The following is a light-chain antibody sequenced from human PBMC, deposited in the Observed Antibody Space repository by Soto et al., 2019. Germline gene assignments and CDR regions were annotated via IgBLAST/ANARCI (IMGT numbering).Light chain of an antibody. V-gene: IGLV4-69*01. J-gene: IGLJ3*02. CDR2: VNSDGSH. Sequence: QLVLTQSPSASASLGASVKLTCTLSSGRSSYAIAWHQQQPEKGPRYLMKVNSDGSHIKGDGIPDRFSGSSSGTERYLTISSLQSGDEADYYCQTWGTGIQVFGGGTKLTVL. CDR1: SGRSSYA. CDR3: QTWGTGIQV.